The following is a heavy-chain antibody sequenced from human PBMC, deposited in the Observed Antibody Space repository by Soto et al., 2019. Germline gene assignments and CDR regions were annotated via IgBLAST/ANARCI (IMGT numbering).Heavy chain of an antibody. D-gene: IGHD3-22*01. CDR2: ISAYNGNT. J-gene: IGHJ6*02. Sequence: ASVKVSFKASGYTFTSYGISWVRQAPGQGLEWMGWISAYNGNTNYAQKLQGRVTMTTDTSTSTAYMELRSLRSDDTAVYYCERDGYYDSSGSRDYHYYGMDVWGQATTVTVSS. CDR3: ERDGYYDSSGSRDYHYYGMDV. V-gene: IGHV1-18*01. CDR1: GYTFTSYG.